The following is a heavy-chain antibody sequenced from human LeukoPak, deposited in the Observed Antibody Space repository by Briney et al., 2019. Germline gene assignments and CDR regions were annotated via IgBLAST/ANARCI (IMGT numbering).Heavy chain of an antibody. CDR3: ARELGSGSGSPPDDAFDI. CDR1: GFTFDDYG. Sequence: GGSLRLSCAASGFTFDDYGMSWVRQAPGKGLEWVSSISSSSSYIYYADSVKGRFTISRDNAKNSLYLQMNSLRAEDTALYYCARELGSGSGSPPDDAFDIWGQGTMVTVSS. V-gene: IGHV3-21*04. J-gene: IGHJ3*02. D-gene: IGHD3-10*01. CDR2: ISSSSSYI.